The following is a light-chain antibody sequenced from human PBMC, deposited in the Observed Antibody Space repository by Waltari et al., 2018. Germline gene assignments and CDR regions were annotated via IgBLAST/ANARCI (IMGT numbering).Light chain of an antibody. CDR1: SSDVGGYYL. CDR2: DVS. Sequence: QSALTQPASVSGSPGQSITMSCSGTSSDVGGYYLVSWYQHHPGKAPKLLIYDVSKRPSGVSERFSGSKSGNTASLTISGLQAEDEGDYYCCSYAFSSSLVFGGGTKLTVL. J-gene: IGLJ2*01. CDR3: CSYAFSSSLV. V-gene: IGLV2-23*02.